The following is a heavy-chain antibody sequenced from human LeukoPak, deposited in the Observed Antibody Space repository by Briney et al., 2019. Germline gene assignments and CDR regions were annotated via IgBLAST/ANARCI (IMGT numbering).Heavy chain of an antibody. Sequence: SVKVSCKASGGTFSSYAISWVRQAPGQGLEWMGGIIPIFGTANYAQKFQGRVTITADESTSTAYMELSSLRSEDTAVYYCARERAAGQWLVGDFDYWGQGTLATVSS. CDR1: GGTFSSYA. CDR2: IIPIFGTA. CDR3: ARERAAGQWLVGDFDY. J-gene: IGHJ4*02. V-gene: IGHV1-69*13. D-gene: IGHD6-19*01.